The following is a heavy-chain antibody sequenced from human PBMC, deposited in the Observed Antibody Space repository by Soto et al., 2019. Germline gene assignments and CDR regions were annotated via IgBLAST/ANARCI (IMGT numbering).Heavy chain of an antibody. V-gene: IGHV4-59*01. J-gene: IGHJ6*02. CDR2: IYSSGST. CDR3: ARHRVDYDSSGYYYYDYGMDV. CDR1: GGSINSYY. D-gene: IGHD3-22*01. Sequence: QVQLQESGPGLVKPSETLSLTCTVSGGSINSYYWSWIRQPPGMGLEWIGHIYSSGSTNYNPSLKTRVTMSLDTSKNQFSLKLNSVSAADTAVYYCARHRVDYDSSGYYYYDYGMDVWGQGTTVTVSS.